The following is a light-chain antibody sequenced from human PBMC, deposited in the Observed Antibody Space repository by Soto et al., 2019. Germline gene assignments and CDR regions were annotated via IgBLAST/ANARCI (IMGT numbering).Light chain of an antibody. CDR3: QQYNNWTRT. V-gene: IGKV3-15*01. J-gene: IGKJ1*01. Sequence: ELVRTQSPATRSVSPGERATLSCRASQSVSSNLAWYQKKPGQAPRLLIYGASTRATGIPARFSGSGSGTEFNLTISRLQSEDFAVYECQQYNNWTRTFGQGTKVDIK. CDR1: QSVSSN. CDR2: GAS.